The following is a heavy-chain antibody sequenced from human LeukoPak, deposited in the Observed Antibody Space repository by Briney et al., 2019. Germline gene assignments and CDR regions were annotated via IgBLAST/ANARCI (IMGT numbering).Heavy chain of an antibody. J-gene: IGHJ4*02. Sequence: GGSLRLSCAASGFTFSSYAMTWVRQAPGKGLEWVSAISGSGGSTYYADSVKGRFTISRDNSKNTLYLQMNSLRAEDTAVYYCAKDSADDYGDYPKYWGQGTLVTVSS. V-gene: IGHV3-23*01. D-gene: IGHD4-17*01. CDR2: ISGSGGST. CDR3: AKDSADDYGDYPKY. CDR1: GFTFSSYA.